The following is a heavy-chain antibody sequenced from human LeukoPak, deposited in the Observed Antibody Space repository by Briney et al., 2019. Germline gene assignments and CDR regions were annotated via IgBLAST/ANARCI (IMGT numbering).Heavy chain of an antibody. CDR3: ARDQTTMVRGAIPLSFDV. CDR2: IRCSSSTI. D-gene: IGHD3-10*01. V-gene: IGHV3-48*02. Sequence: GEPLRLSCAASGFTFSSYSMNWVRQAPGKGLEWVSYIRCSSSTIYYADSVRGRFTISRDNAKNSLYLQMNSLRDEDTAVYYCARDQTTMVRGAIPLSFDVWGQGTTVTVSS. CDR1: GFTFSSYS. J-gene: IGHJ6*02.